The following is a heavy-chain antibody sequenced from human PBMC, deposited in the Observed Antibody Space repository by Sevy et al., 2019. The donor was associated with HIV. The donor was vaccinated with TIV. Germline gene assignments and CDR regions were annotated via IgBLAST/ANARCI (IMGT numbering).Heavy chain of an antibody. D-gene: IGHD3-22*01. Sequence: RGSLRLSCAASGTSVSSNYMSWVRQAPGKGLEWVSVLYSGGRTYYGDSVKGRFTISRDKLKNKLYLQMNSLRAEDTAMYFCARDLGYDSNGYYPGYWGQGTLVTVSS. CDR3: ARDLGYDSNGYYPGY. J-gene: IGHJ4*02. CDR1: GTSVSSNY. CDR2: LYSGGRT. V-gene: IGHV3-53*01.